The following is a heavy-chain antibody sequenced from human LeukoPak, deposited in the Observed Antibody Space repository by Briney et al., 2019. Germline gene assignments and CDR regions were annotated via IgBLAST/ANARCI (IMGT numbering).Heavy chain of an antibody. CDR3: ASIRTGYSYGL. J-gene: IGHJ4*02. CDR1: GGSISSSSYY. V-gene: IGHV4-39*01. CDR2: IYYSGST. D-gene: IGHD5-18*01. Sequence: SETLSLTCTVSGGSISSSSYYWGWIRQPPGKGLEWIGSIYYSGSTYYNPSLKSRVTISVDTSKNQFSLKLSSVTAPDTAVYYCASIRTGYSYGLWGQGTLVTVSS.